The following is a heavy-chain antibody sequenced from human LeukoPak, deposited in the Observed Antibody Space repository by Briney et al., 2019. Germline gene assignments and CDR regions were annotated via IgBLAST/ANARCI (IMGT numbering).Heavy chain of an antibody. CDR1: GFTFSSYE. V-gene: IGHV3-48*03. CDR3: ARALGYCTNGLCYGGSLPPNFDY. Sequence: GGSLRLSCAASGFTFSSYERNWVRQAPGKGLEWVAYISSSGSTIYYADSVSGRFTISRDTAKNSLYLHMNSLRAEDTAVYYCARALGYCTNGLCYGGSLPPNFDYWGQGILVTVSS. D-gene: IGHD2-8*01. J-gene: IGHJ4*02. CDR2: ISSSGSTI.